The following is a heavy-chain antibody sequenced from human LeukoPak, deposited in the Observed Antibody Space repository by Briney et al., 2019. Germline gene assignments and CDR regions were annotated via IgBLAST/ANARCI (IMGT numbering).Heavy chain of an antibody. CDR3: ARGNYGSGSSGHDWFDP. D-gene: IGHD3-10*01. CDR1: GYTFTSYG. CDR2: ISAYNGNT. Sequence: GASVKVSCKASGYTFTSYGISWVRQAPGQGLEWMGWISAYNGNTNYAQKLQGRVTMTTDTSTSTAYMELRSLRSDDTAVYYCARGNYGSGSSGHDWFDPWGQGTLVTVSS. V-gene: IGHV1-18*01. J-gene: IGHJ5*02.